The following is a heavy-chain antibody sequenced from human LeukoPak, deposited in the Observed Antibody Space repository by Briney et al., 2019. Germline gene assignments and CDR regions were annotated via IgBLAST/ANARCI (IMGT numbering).Heavy chain of an antibody. J-gene: IGHJ4*02. CDR2: INPNSGGT. CDR3: AREGPTLSPES. CDR1: GYTFTVYY. D-gene: IGHD5-24*01. Sequence: GASVKVSCKASGYTFTVYYMHWVRQAPGQGLEWMGWINPNSGGTDYSQKFQGRGTMTRATSISTAYMELSRLRSDDTAVYYCAREGPTLSPESWGQGTLVTVSS. V-gene: IGHV1-2*02.